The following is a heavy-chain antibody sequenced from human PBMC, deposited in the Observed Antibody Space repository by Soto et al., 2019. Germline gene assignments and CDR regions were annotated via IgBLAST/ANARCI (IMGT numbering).Heavy chain of an antibody. CDR3: ARDPKEYSSSSYNWFDP. Sequence: ASVKVSCKASGYTFTSYGISWVRQAPGQGLEWMGWISAYNGNTNYAQKLQGRVTMTTDTSTSTAYMELRSLRSDDTAMYYCARDPKEYSSSSYNWFDPWGQGTLVTVSS. D-gene: IGHD6-6*01. CDR2: ISAYNGNT. V-gene: IGHV1-18*01. J-gene: IGHJ5*02. CDR1: GYTFTSYG.